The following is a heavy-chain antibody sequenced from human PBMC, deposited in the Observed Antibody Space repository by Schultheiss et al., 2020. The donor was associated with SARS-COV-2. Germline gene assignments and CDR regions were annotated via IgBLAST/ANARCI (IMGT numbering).Heavy chain of an antibody. CDR1: GYTFTGYY. CDR3: ARDIVVPAAGYGMDV. D-gene: IGHD2-2*01. Sequence: ASVKVSCKASGYTFTGYYMHWVRQAPGQGLEWMGRINPNSGGTNYAQKFQGRVTMTRDTSISTAYMELSRLRSDDTAVYYCARDIVVPAAGYGMDVWGQGTTVTVSS. CDR2: INPNSGGT. V-gene: IGHV1-2*06. J-gene: IGHJ6*02.